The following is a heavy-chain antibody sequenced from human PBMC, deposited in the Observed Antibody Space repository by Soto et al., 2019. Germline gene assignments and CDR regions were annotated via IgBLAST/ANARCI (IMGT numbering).Heavy chain of an antibody. V-gene: IGHV1-2*04. CDR1: GYRFTEFH. CDR3: ARGDSTDCSNGVCSFFYNHDMDV. CDR2: INPKSGGT. J-gene: IGHJ6*02. D-gene: IGHD2-8*01. Sequence: ASVKVSCKASGYRFTEFHIHWVRQAPEQGLEWLGRINPKSGGTSTAQKFQGWVTMTTDTSISTASMELTRLTSDDTAIYYCARGDSTDCSNGVCSFFYNHDMDVWGQVTTVTVSS.